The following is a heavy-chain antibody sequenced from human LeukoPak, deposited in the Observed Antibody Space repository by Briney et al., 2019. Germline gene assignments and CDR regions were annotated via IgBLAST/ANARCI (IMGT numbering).Heavy chain of an antibody. CDR1: GYTFTNYD. D-gene: IGHD4-23*01. CDR2: MNPNSGNT. Sequence: ASVKVSCKASGYTFTNYDINWVRQATGQGLEWMGWMNPNSGNTGYAQKFQGRVTMTRNTSISTAYMELSSPRSEDTAVYYCARGLGGDSEHLLGYWGQGTLVTVSS. V-gene: IGHV1-8*01. J-gene: IGHJ4*02. CDR3: ARGLGGDSEHLLGY.